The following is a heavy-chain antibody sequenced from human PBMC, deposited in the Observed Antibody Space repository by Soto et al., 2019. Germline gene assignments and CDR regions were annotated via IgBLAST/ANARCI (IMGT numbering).Heavy chain of an antibody. D-gene: IGHD2-15*01. J-gene: IGHJ1*01. V-gene: IGHV1-46*01. Sequence: ASVTVCCKDSGYKLATYFMRWVRQAPRQGLEWMGMIHPSGDTGYAQKFRGRVTMTMDTSTTTAYMELRNLTSEDTAVYFSVRGYCTTSPCSGDFQFWGQGTLVTVSS. CDR3: VRGYCTTSPCSGDFQF. CDR2: IHPSGDT. CDR1: GYKLATYF.